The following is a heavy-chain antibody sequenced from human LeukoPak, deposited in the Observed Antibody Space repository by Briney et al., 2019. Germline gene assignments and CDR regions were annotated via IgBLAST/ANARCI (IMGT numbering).Heavy chain of an antibody. CDR2: ISGSGEST. V-gene: IGHV3-23*01. J-gene: IGHJ4*02. D-gene: IGHD5-24*01. CDR1: GFTFSSYA. CDR3: AKTFSAEMATNFDY. Sequence: QPGGSLRVSCAASGFTFSSYAMSWVRQAPGKGLEWVSAISGSGESTYYADSVKGRFTISRDNSKYTLFLQMHSLRAEDTAVYFCAKTFSAEMATNFDYWGQGTLVTVSS.